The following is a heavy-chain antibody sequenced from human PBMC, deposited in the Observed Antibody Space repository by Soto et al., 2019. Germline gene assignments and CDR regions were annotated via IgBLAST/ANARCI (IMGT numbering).Heavy chain of an antibody. J-gene: IGHJ3*02. V-gene: IGHV3-74*01. CDR3: ASGYSGYDWRGKAFDI. D-gene: IGHD5-12*01. Sequence: GGSLRLSCAASGFTFSSYWMHWVRQAPGKGLVWVSRINSDGSSTSYADSVKGRFTISRDNAKNTLYLQMNSLRAEDTAVYYCASGYSGYDWRGKAFDIWGQGTMVTVSS. CDR1: GFTFSSYW. CDR2: INSDGSST.